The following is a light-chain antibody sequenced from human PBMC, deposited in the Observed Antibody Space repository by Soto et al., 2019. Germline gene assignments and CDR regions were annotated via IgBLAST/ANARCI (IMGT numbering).Light chain of an antibody. CDR3: QQVHNYPFT. Sequence: DIQLTQSPSLLSASVGDRVTITCLASQGISTSLAWYQQKPGKAPKLLIYAASTVQSGVPSRFSGSGYGTDFTLTISSLQPEDFATFYCQQVHNYPFTFGGGTKVAIK. J-gene: IGKJ4*02. CDR2: AAS. CDR1: QGISTS. V-gene: IGKV1-9*01.